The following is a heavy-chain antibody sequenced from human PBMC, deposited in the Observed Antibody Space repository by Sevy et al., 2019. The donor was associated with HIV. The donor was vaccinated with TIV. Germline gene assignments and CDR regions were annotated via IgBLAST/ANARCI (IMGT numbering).Heavy chain of an antibody. CDR1: GGSISSSSYY. CDR2: IYYSGST. Sequence: SETLSLTCTVSGGSISSSSYYWGWIRQPPGKGLEWIGSIYYSGSTSYNPSLKSRVTISVDTSKNQFSLKLSSVTAADTAVYYCATLAGRYSYYYYGMDVWGQGTTVTVSS. CDR3: ATLAGRYSYYYYGMDV. D-gene: IGHD1-26*01. J-gene: IGHJ6*02. V-gene: IGHV4-39*01.